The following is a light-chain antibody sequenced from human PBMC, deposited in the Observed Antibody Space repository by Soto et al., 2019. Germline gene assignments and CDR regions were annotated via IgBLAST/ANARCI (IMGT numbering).Light chain of an antibody. V-gene: IGLV1-40*01. J-gene: IGLJ2*01. CDR3: QYYENSLNHVV. CDR1: SSNIGSFYD. Sequence: QSVLTQPPSVSGAPGQRVTIPCTGSSSNIGSFYDVHWYQQLPGTVPKLLIYGDNNRPSGVPDRFSGSKSGTAASLAITGLQAEHEADYYCQYYENSLNHVVFGGGTKLTVL. CDR2: GDN.